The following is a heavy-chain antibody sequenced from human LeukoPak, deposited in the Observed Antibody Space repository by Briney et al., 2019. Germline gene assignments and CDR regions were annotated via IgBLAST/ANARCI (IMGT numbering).Heavy chain of an antibody. CDR1: GGTFSSYA. V-gene: IGHV1-69*06. Sequence: ASVKVSCKASGGTFSSYAISWVRQAPGQGLEWMGGIIPIFGTANYAQKFQGRVTMTEDTSTDTAYMELSSLRSEDTAVYYCATDGGAYCGGDCYLYDAFDIWGQGTMVTVSS. CDR2: IIPIFGTA. CDR3: ATDGGAYCGGDCYLYDAFDI. D-gene: IGHD2-21*01. J-gene: IGHJ3*02.